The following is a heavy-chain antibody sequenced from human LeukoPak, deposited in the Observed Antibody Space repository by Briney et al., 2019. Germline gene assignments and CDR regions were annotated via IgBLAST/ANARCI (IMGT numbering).Heavy chain of an antibody. CDR2: ISPNRGGT. CDR1: GYTFTGYY. J-gene: IGHJ5*02. D-gene: IGHD3-10*01. CDR3: ARDLESRRYGSGSYSAFDP. Sequence: GSVKVSCKASGYTFTGYYMHWVRQAPGQGLEWMGWISPNRGGTYYAEKFQGRVTMTRDTSISTASMELSRLRSDDTAVYYCARDLESRRYGSGSYSAFDPWGQGTLVTVSP. V-gene: IGHV1-2*02.